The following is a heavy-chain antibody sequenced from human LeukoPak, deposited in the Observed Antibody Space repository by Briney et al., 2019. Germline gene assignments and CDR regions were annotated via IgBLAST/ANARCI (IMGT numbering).Heavy chain of an antibody. CDR1: GGSISSSSYY. D-gene: IGHD3-3*01. CDR2: IYYSGST. J-gene: IGHJ5*02. CDR3: ARRPYYDFWSGYRFDP. Sequence: PSETLSLTCTVSGGSISSSSYYWGWIRQPPGKGLEWMGSIYYSGSTYYNPSLKSRVTISVDTSKNQFSLKLSSVTAADTAVYYCARRPYYDFWSGYRFDPWGQGTLVTVSS. V-gene: IGHV4-39*01.